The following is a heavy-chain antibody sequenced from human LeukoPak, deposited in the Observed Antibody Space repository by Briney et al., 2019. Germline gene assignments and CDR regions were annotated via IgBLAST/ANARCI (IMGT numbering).Heavy chain of an antibody. Sequence: GASVKVSCKASGYTFTDYYMHWVRQAPGQGLEWMGWIGAYNGDTNYAQKFQGRVTMTTDTSTSTAYMDLRSLRSDDTAVYYCTRDHCSGDNCPSFDYWGQGTLVTVSS. D-gene: IGHD2-15*01. V-gene: IGHV1-18*04. CDR3: TRDHCSGDNCPSFDY. CDR1: GYTFTDYY. CDR2: IGAYNGDT. J-gene: IGHJ4*02.